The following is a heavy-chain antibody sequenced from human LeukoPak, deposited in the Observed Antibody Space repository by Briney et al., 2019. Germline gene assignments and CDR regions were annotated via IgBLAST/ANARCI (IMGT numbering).Heavy chain of an antibody. J-gene: IGHJ4*02. D-gene: IGHD3-9*01. CDR2: INHSGST. CDR3: ARGSPYYVILTGYEAGGNDY. V-gene: IGHV4-34*01. CDR1: VGSFSGYY. Sequence: PSETLSLTCAVYVGSFSGYYWSWIRQPPGKGLEWIGEINHSGSTNYNPSLKSRVTISVDTSQNQFSLKLSSVTAADTAVYYCARGSPYYVILTGYEAGGNDYWGQGTLVTVSS.